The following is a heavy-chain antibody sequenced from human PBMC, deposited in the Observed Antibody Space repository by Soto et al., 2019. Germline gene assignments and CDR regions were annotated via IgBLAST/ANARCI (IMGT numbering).Heavy chain of an antibody. Sequence: PGGSLRLSCAASGFNFSNYAMSWVRQAPGKGLEWFSAITGTGADTYHADSVKARFTISRDNSKNTLFLQMNSLRAEDTAIYYCAKGSSTSRPYYFDYWGRGTLVTVSS. J-gene: IGHJ4*02. D-gene: IGHD2-2*01. CDR1: GFNFSNYA. V-gene: IGHV3-23*01. CDR3: AKGSSTSRPYYFDY. CDR2: ITGTGADT.